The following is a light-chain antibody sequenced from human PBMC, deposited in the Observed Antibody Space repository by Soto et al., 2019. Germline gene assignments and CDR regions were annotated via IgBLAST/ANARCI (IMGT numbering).Light chain of an antibody. CDR1: QSVSSNY. Sequence: EIVLTQSPGTLSLSPGDRVTLSCRASQSVSSNYLAWYQQKPGQAPRLLIYATSARATAIPDRFRGSGSGTDVTLTLSRLEPEDFAMCYCKQYGDYNSPRYMFGQGTRLEI. CDR2: ATS. J-gene: IGKJ2*01. V-gene: IGKV3-20*01. CDR3: KQYGDYNSPRYM.